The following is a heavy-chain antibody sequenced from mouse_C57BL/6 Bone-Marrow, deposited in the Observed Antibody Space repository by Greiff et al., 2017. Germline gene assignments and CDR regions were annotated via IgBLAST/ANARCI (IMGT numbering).Heavy chain of an antibody. J-gene: IGHJ2*01. CDR3: ARRGVAPFDY. Sequence: DVKLVESGGDLVKPGGSLKLSCAASGFTFSSYGMSWVRQTPDKRLAWVATISSGGSYTYYPDSVKGRFTISRDNAKNTLYLQMSSLKSEDTAMYYCARRGVAPFDYWGQGTTLTVSS. CDR1: GFTFSSYG. V-gene: IGHV5-6*02. CDR2: ISSGGSYT. D-gene: IGHD1-1*02.